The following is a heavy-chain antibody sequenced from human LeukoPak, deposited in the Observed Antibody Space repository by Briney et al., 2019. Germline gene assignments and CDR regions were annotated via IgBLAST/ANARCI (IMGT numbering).Heavy chain of an antibody. D-gene: IGHD2-21*01. CDR3: ARGSSTESYSAEYFEH. V-gene: IGHV3-11*01. CDR1: GFFFSDFY. Sequence: GGSLRLSCAASGFFFSDFYINWIRQAPGKGLEWVAYISSDGETVSYADSMKGRFTISRDNAKNSVYLQLNSLTAGDTAIYYCARGSSTESYSAEYFEHWGQGTLVTVSS. J-gene: IGHJ1*01. CDR2: ISSDGETV.